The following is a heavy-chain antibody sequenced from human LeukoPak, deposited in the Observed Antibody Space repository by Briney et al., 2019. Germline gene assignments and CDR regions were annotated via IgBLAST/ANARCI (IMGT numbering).Heavy chain of an antibody. V-gene: IGHV4-59*01. CDR1: GGSINNYY. D-gene: IGHD5-18*01. CDR2: INYSGST. Sequence: SETLSLTCNVSGGSINNYYWSWIRQPPGKGLEWIGYINYSGSTNYNPSLKSRVSISVDTSKNQFSLKLSSVTAADTAVYFCARIVPYNYGYVDYWGQGTLVTVSS. CDR3: ARIVPYNYGYVDY. J-gene: IGHJ4*02.